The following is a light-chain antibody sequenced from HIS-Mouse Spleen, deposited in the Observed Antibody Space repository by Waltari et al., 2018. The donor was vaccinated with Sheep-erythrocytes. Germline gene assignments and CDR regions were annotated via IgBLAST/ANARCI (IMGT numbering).Light chain of an antibody. CDR1: QSISSY. V-gene: IGKV1-39*01. Sequence: DIQMTQSPSSLSASVGDRVTITCRASQSISSYLNWYQQKPGKVPKLLIYAASSLQSGVPSRFSGSGSGTDFTLTISSLQPEDFATYYCQQSYSTPQFTFGPGTKVDIK. CDR3: QQSYSTPQFT. J-gene: IGKJ3*01. CDR2: AAS.